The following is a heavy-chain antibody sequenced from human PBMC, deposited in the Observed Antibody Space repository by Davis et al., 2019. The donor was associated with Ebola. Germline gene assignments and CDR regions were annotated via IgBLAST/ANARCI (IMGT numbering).Heavy chain of an antibody. CDR1: GYTFTNYY. CDR3: ARTRWFGEFSGYYNGMDV. Sequence: KVSCKASGYTFTNYYMHWVRQAPGQGLEWMGRINPNSGGTNYAQRFQARVTLTRDTSISTAHMELSSLRSDDTAVYYCARTRWFGEFSGYYNGMDVWGKGTTVTVSS. CDR2: INPNSGGT. J-gene: IGHJ6*04. V-gene: IGHV1-2*06. D-gene: IGHD3-10*01.